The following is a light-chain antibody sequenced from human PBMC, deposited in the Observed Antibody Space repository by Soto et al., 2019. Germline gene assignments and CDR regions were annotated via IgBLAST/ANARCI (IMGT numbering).Light chain of an antibody. CDR2: DVS. V-gene: IGKV3D-20*01. CDR3: QQYGSSPLT. Sequence: EIVLTQSPATLSLSPGERATLSCGASQSFTSSFIAWYQQKPGLAPRLLIYDVSNRATGTPDRFSGSGSGTDFTLTISRLEPEDFAVYYCQQYGSSPLTFGGGTKVEIK. J-gene: IGKJ4*01. CDR1: QSFTSSF.